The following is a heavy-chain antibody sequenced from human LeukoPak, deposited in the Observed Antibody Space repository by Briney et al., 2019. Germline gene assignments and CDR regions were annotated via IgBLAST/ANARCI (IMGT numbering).Heavy chain of an antibody. D-gene: IGHD1-26*01. CDR1: GGSISSYY. J-gene: IGHJ4*02. CDR3: ARENSGSYREFDY. Sequence: SETLSLTCPVSGGSISSYYWSWIRQPAGKGQEWIGRIDTSGSTNYNASLKSRVSMSVDTSKNQFSLKLSSVTAADTAVFYCARENSGSYREFDYWGQGTLVTVSS. CDR2: IDTSGST. V-gene: IGHV4-4*07.